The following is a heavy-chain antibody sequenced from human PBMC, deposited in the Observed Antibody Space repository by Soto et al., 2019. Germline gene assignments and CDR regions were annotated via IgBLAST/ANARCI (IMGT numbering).Heavy chain of an antibody. Sequence: EVQLVESGGGLVQPGRSLRLSCAASGFTFDDYAMHWVRQAPGKGLEWVSGISWNSGSIGYADSVKGRFTISRDNAKNSLYLQMNSLRAEHTALYYCAKDIGVAAPFDYWGQGTLVTVSS. J-gene: IGHJ4*02. D-gene: IGHD6-13*01. CDR3: AKDIGVAAPFDY. CDR2: ISWNSGSI. V-gene: IGHV3-9*01. CDR1: GFTFDDYA.